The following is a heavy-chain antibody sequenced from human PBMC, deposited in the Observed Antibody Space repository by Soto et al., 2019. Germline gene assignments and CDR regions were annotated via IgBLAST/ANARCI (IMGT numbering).Heavy chain of an antibody. CDR3: AREGVVRGVIHEYYFDY. J-gene: IGHJ4*02. CDR1: GGSISSGDYY. CDR2: IYYSGST. D-gene: IGHD3-10*01. V-gene: IGHV4-30-4*01. Sequence: SETLSLTCTVSGGSISSGDYYWSWIRQPPGKGLEWIGYIYYSGSTYYNPSLKSRVTISVDTSKNQFSLKLSSVTAADTAVYYCAREGVVRGVIHEYYFDYWGQGTLVTVSS.